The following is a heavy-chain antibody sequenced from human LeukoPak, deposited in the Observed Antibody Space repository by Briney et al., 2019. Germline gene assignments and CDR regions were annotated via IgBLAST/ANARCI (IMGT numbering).Heavy chain of an antibody. CDR1: GYTLTSYG. Sequence: ASVKVSCKASGYTLTSYGISWVRQAPGQGLEWMGWISGYNGNTNYEQKVQGRVTMTTDTSTNTAYMELRSLRSDDTAVYYCATGLGAALPYYYYYYYMDVWGKGTTVTVSS. CDR3: ATGLGAALPYYYYYYYMDV. D-gene: IGHD6-6*01. V-gene: IGHV1-18*01. CDR2: ISGYNGNT. J-gene: IGHJ6*03.